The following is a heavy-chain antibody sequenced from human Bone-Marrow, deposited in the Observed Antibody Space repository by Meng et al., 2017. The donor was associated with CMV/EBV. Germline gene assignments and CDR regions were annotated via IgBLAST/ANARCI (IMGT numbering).Heavy chain of an antibody. V-gene: IGHV4-61*01. Sequence: SETLSLTCTVSGGSVSSGSYYWSWIRQPPGKGLEWIGYIYYSGSTNYNPSLKSRVTISVDKSKNQFSLKLSSVTAADTAVYYCARERHFIVATSLRWFDPWGQGTLVTVSS. J-gene: IGHJ5*02. CDR3: ARERHFIVATSLRWFDP. D-gene: IGHD5-12*01. CDR1: GGSVSSGSYY. CDR2: IYYSGST.